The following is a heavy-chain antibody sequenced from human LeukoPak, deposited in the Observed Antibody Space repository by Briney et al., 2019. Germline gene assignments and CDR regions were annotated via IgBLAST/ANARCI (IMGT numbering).Heavy chain of an antibody. CDR2: IYHSGST. J-gene: IGHJ6*03. Sequence: SETLSLTCTVSGYSISSGYYWGWIRQPPGKGLEWIGSIYHSGSTYYNPSLKSRVTISVDTSKNQFSLKLSSVTAADTAVYYCARPRISGYMDVWGKGTTVTVSS. CDR3: ARPRISGYMDV. D-gene: IGHD2-15*01. V-gene: IGHV4-38-2*02. CDR1: GYSISSGYY.